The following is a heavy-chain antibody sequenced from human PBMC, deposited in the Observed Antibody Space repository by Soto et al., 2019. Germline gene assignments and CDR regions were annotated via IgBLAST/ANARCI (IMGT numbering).Heavy chain of an antibody. D-gene: IGHD3-9*01. Sequence: EVQLLESGGGLVQPGGSLRLSCAASGFTFSSYAMSWVRQAPGKGLEWVSAISGSGGSTYYAGSVKGRFTISRDNSKKTLYLQINSLRAEDTAVYYCAKDQFRYFDPWDYWGQGTLVTVSS. CDR1: GFTFSSYA. V-gene: IGHV3-23*01. CDR2: ISGSGGST. CDR3: AKDQFRYFDPWDY. J-gene: IGHJ4*02.